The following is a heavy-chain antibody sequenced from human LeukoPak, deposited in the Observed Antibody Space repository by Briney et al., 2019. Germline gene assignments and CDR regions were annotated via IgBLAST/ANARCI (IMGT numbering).Heavy chain of an antibody. Sequence: GGSLKLSCEASDFTFISYGRTWVGKAPGKGLEGFSSISGSGDYTYYADSVKGRFTISRDNSKDTLYLQVNSLRAEDMAVFYCAKGQDANYLPLDLWGRGTLVTVSS. CDR2: ISGSGDYT. CDR1: DFTFISYG. CDR3: AKGQDANYLPLDL. J-gene: IGHJ2*01. D-gene: IGHD4/OR15-4a*01. V-gene: IGHV3-23*01.